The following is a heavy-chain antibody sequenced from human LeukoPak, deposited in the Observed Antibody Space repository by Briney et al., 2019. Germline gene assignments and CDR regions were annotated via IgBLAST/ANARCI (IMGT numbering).Heavy chain of an antibody. Sequence: ASVTVSFTSSGYTFTSYGISWVRQAPGQGLEWMGWISAYNGNTNYAQKLQGRVTMTTDTSTSTAYMELRSLRSDDTAVYYCARTAARRFDYWGQGTLVTVSS. D-gene: IGHD6-6*01. CDR1: GYTFTSYG. J-gene: IGHJ4*02. CDR2: ISAYNGNT. V-gene: IGHV1-18*01. CDR3: ARTAARRFDY.